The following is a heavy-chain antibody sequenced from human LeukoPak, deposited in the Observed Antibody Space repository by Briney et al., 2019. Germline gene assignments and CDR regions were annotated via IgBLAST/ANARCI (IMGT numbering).Heavy chain of an antibody. D-gene: IGHD6-13*01. V-gene: IGHV4-34*01. Sequence: SETLSLTCAVYGGSFSGYYWSWIRQPPGKGLEWIGEINHSGSTNYNPSLKSRVTISVDTSKNQFSLKLSSVTAAVTAVYYCARGIAAAGIYYYYYYMGVWGKGTTVTVSS. J-gene: IGHJ6*03. CDR2: INHSGST. CDR1: GGSFSGYY. CDR3: ARGIAAAGIYYYYYYMGV.